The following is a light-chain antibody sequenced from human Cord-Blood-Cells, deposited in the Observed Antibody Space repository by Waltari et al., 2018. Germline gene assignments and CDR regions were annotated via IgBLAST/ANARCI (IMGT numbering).Light chain of an antibody. CDR2: DAS. V-gene: IGKV1-33*01. Sequence: DIQMTQSTSSLPASVGDRVTITCQASQDISNYLNWYQQKPGKGPKLLIYDASNLETGVPSRFSGSGSGTDFTFTISSLQPEDSATYYCQQYDNLPLTFGGGTKVEIK. CDR1: QDISNY. J-gene: IGKJ4*01. CDR3: QQYDNLPLT.